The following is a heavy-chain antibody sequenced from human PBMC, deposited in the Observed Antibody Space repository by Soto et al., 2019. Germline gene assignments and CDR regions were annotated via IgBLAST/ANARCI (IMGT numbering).Heavy chain of an antibody. J-gene: IGHJ6*02. V-gene: IGHV3-23*01. D-gene: IGHD3-16*01. Sequence: GGSLRLSCAASGFSFGSYALSWVRQAPGKGLEWVSTISGSDGKTFYADAVKGRFSISRDTSQNTLYLQMNSLRADDTAVYYCARLKSFGTTSAGQNYHYGMDVWGQGTTVTVSS. CDR3: ARLKSFGTTSAGQNYHYGMDV. CDR2: ISGSDGKT. CDR1: GFSFGSYA.